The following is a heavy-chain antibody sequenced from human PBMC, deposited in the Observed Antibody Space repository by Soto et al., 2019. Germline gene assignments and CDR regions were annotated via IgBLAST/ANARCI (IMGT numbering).Heavy chain of an antibody. D-gene: IGHD2-15*01. Sequence: QVQLQESGPGLVKPSETLSLSCTVSGGSVRSHYWSWIRQPPGKGLEWIGYLYYSGSTRYNPSLKSRVTASIDTSKNQFSLKLTSVTAADTAVYYCVRGATYAPHDSFDIWGQGTMVTVSS. V-gene: IGHV4-59*02. CDR2: LYYSGST. CDR1: GGSVRSHY. J-gene: IGHJ3*02. CDR3: VRGATYAPHDSFDI.